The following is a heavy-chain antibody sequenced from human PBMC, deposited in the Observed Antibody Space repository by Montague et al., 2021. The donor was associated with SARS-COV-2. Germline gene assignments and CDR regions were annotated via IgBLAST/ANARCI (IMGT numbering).Heavy chain of an antibody. CDR3: VRDLYCRSTACIGNAFDV. D-gene: IGHD2-2*01. J-gene: IGHJ3*01. CDR2: VFSGGNS. Sequence: SETLSLTCTVSGAFITSHYWSWIRQPPGKGLGWIGNVFSGGNSKYKPSLKSRVTLSVDTSKNQFSLKLTSVTTADTALYYCVRDLYCRSTACIGNAFDVWGQGTMVSVFS. CDR1: GAFITSHY. V-gene: IGHV4-59*11.